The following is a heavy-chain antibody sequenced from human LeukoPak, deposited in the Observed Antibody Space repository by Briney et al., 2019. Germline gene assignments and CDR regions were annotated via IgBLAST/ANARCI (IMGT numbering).Heavy chain of an antibody. CDR3: ARRKLVIRGVSRSTLIDY. V-gene: IGHV4-34*01. CDR1: GGSFSSYY. D-gene: IGHD6-13*01. CDR2: INHSGST. Sequence: SETLSLTCAVYGGSFSSYYWSWIRQPPGKGLEWIGEINHSGSTNYNPSLKSRVTISVDTSKNQFSLKLSSVTAADTAVYYCARRKLVIRGVSRSTLIDYWGQGTLVTVSS. J-gene: IGHJ4*02.